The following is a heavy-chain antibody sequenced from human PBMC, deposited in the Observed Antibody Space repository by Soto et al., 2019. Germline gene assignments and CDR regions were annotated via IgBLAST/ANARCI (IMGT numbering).Heavy chain of an antibody. Sequence: ASVKVSCKAAGYTFTGYYMHWVRQAPGQGLEWMGIINPSGGSTSYAQKFQGRVTMTRDTSTSTVYMELSSLRSEDTAVYYCAREGAPRILIVYYTASSFDFWGQGPLVPVSS. V-gene: IGHV1-46*01. D-gene: IGHD3-9*01. CDR3: AREGAPRILIVYYTASSFDF. J-gene: IGHJ4*02. CDR1: GYTFTGYY. CDR2: INPSGGST.